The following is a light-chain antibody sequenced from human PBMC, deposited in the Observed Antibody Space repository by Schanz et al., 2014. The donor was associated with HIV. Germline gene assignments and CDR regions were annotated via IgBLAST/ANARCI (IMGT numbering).Light chain of an antibody. CDR3: CSYAGSYTFVL. J-gene: IGLJ2*01. Sequence: QSVLTQPASVSGSPGQSITISCTGTSSDVGGYDYVSWYQQHPGQAPKLIIYDVSRRPSGISNRFSGSKSGNTASLTISGLQTEDEADYYCCSYAGSYTFVLFGGGTKLTVL. V-gene: IGLV2-14*03. CDR1: SSDVGGYDY. CDR2: DVS.